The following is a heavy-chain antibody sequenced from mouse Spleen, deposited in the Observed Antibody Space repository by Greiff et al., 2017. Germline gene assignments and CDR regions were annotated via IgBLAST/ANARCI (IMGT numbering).Heavy chain of an antibody. Sequence: QVQLQQSGAELVMPGASVKLSCKASGYTFTSYWMHWVKQRPGQGLEWIGEIDPSDSYTNYNQKFKGKATLTVDKSSSTAYMQLSSLTSEDSAVYYCARNDGYYSLFDYWGQGTTLTVSS. CDR3: ARNDGYYSLFDY. CDR2: IDPSDSYT. J-gene: IGHJ2*01. D-gene: IGHD2-3*01. CDR1: GYTFTSYW. V-gene: IGHV1-69*01.